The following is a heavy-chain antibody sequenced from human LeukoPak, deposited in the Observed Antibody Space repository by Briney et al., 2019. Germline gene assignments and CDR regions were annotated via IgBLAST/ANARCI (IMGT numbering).Heavy chain of an antibody. D-gene: IGHD6-19*01. J-gene: IGHJ3*01. CDR2: IYYSGYT. CDR3: ARETEKQWQY. CDR1: GGSISSYY. V-gene: IGHV4-59*12. Sequence: SETLSLTCTVSGGSISSYYWSWIRQPPGKGLEWIGYIYYSGYTNYNPSLKSRVTISVDTSKNQFSLTLRSVTAADTAVYYCARETEKQWQYWGQGTMATVSS.